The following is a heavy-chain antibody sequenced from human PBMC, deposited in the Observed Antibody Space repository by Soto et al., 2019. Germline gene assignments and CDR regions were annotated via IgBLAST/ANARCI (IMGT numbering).Heavy chain of an antibody. D-gene: IGHD2-2*01. V-gene: IGHV4-30-4*01. J-gene: IGHJ5*02. CDR2: IYYSGST. Sequence: SETLSLTCTVSGGSISSGDYYWSWIRQPPGKGLEWIGYIYYSGSTYYNPSLKSRVTISVDTSKNQFSLKLSSVTAADTAVYYCASKVRNQGNWFDPWGQGTMVTVSS. CDR3: ASKVRNQGNWFDP. CDR1: GGSISSGDYY.